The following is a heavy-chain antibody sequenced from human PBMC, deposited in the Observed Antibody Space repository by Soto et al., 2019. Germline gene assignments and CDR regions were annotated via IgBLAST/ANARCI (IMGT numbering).Heavy chain of an antibody. Sequence: SSETLSLTCTVSGGSISSYYWSWIRQPPGKGLEWTGYIYYSGSTNYNPSLKSRVTISVDTSKNQFSLKLSSVTAADTAVYYCARDTDYSNYEGYYYGMDVWGQGTTVTVSS. CDR3: ARDTDYSNYEGYYYGMDV. V-gene: IGHV4-59*01. CDR2: IYYSGST. D-gene: IGHD4-4*01. CDR1: GGSISSYY. J-gene: IGHJ6*02.